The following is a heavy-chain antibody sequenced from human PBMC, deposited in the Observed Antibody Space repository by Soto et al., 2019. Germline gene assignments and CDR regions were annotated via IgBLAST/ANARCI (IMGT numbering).Heavy chain of an antibody. Sequence: GGSLRLSCAASGFTFSSYAMSWVRQAPGKGLEWVSAISGSGGSTYYADSVKGRFTISRDNSKNTLYLQMNSLRAEDTAVYYCANICSGGSCPETIDYWGQGTLVTVSS. J-gene: IGHJ4*02. D-gene: IGHD2-15*01. CDR3: ANICSGGSCPETIDY. CDR1: GFTFSSYA. V-gene: IGHV3-23*01. CDR2: ISGSGGST.